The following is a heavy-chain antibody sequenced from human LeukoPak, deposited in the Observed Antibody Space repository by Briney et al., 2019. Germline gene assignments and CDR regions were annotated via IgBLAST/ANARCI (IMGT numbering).Heavy chain of an antibody. D-gene: IGHD2/OR15-2a*01. CDR2: IIPIFGTA. V-gene: IGHV1-69*13. CDR1: GGTFSSYA. Sequence: ASVKVSCKASGGTFSSYAISWVRQAPGQGLEWMGGIIPIFGTANYAQKFQGRVTITADGSTSTAYMELSSLRSEDTAVYYCALSGASYYFDYWGQGTLVTVSS. J-gene: IGHJ4*02. CDR3: ALSGASYYFDY.